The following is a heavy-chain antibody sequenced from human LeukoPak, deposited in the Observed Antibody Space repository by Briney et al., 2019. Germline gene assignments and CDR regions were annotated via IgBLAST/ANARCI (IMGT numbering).Heavy chain of an antibody. CDR2: INPNSGGT. CDR3: ARSGYGDYDWFDP. J-gene: IGHJ5*02. V-gene: IGHV1-2*06. CDR1: GYTFTGYY. D-gene: IGHD4-17*01. Sequence: GASVKVSCKASGYTFTGYYMHWVRQAPGQGLEWMGRINPNSGGTNYAQKFQGRVTTTRDTSISTAYMELSRLRSDDTAVYYCARSGYGDYDWFDPWGQGTLVTVSS.